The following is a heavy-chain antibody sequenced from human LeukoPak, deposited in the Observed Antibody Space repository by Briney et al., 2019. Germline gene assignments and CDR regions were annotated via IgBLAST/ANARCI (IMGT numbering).Heavy chain of an antibody. CDR2: IYYSGST. D-gene: IGHD3-22*01. J-gene: IGHJ4*02. Sequence: SETLSLTCTVTGGSISSSRYYWGWIRQPPGKGLEWIGNIYYSGSTYYNPSLKSRVTISVDTSKNQFSLKLSSVTAADTAVYYCERGLMVERGYYYDSIGYYDESPGYFDYWGQGTLVTVSS. V-gene: IGHV4-39*07. CDR1: GGSISSSRYY. CDR3: ERGLMVERGYYYDSIGYYDESPGYFDY.